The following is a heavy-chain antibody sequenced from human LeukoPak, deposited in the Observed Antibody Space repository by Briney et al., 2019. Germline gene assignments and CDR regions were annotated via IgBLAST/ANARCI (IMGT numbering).Heavy chain of an antibody. D-gene: IGHD3-3*01. Sequence: QAGGSLRLSCAASGFTFSSYAMSWVRQAPGKGLEWVSAISGSGGSTYYADSVKGRFTISRDNSKNTLYLQMNSLRAEDTAVYYCAKDGRTYYDFWSGYWVGRREWANWFDPWGQGTLVTVSS. J-gene: IGHJ5*02. CDR1: GFTFSSYA. CDR2: ISGSGGST. CDR3: AKDGRTYYDFWSGYWVGRREWANWFDP. V-gene: IGHV3-23*01.